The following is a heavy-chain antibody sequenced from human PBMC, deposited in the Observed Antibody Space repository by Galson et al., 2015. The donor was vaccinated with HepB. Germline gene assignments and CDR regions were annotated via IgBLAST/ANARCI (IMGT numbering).Heavy chain of an antibody. CDR1: GFTFSSYS. D-gene: IGHD3-10*01. CDR2: ISSSSSTI. Sequence: SLRLSCAASGFTFSSYSMNWVRQAPGKGLEWVSYISSSSSTIYYADSVKGRFTISRDNAKNSLYLQMNSLRAEDTAVYYCARDLVTGRFGNLEDYWGQGTLVTVSS. V-gene: IGHV3-48*01. CDR3: ARDLVTGRFGNLEDY. J-gene: IGHJ4*02.